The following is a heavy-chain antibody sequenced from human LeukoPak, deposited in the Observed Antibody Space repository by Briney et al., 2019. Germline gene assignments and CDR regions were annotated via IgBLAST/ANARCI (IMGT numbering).Heavy chain of an antibody. Sequence: GGSPRLSCAASGFTFSSYWMHWVRQAPGKGLVWVSRINSDGSSTSYADSVKGRFTISRDNAKNTLYLQMNSLRAEDTAVYYCAREDHSGSYQTDAFDIWGQGTMVTVSS. CDR1: GFTFSSYW. V-gene: IGHV3-74*01. D-gene: IGHD1-26*01. CDR2: INSDGSST. J-gene: IGHJ3*02. CDR3: AREDHSGSYQTDAFDI.